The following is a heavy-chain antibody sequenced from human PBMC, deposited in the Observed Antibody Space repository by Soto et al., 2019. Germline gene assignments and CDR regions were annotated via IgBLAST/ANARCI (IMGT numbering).Heavy chain of an antibody. CDR1: GFTFSSYW. CDR3: ARDGQLVINYFDY. J-gene: IGHJ4*02. CDR2: IKQDGSEK. V-gene: IGHV3-7*01. D-gene: IGHD6-13*01. Sequence: PGGSLRLSCAASGFTFSSYWMSWVRQAPGKGLEWVANIKQDGSEKYYVDSVKGRFTISRDSAKNSLYLQMNSLRAEDTAVYYCARDGQLVINYFDYWGQGTLVTVSS.